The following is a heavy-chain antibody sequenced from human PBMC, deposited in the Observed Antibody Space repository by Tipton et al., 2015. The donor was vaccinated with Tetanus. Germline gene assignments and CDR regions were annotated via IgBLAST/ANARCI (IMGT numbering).Heavy chain of an antibody. CDR1: GGSISGDNW. CDR2: VYHSGST. J-gene: IGHJ5*02. V-gene: IGHV4-4*02. Sequence: SLRLSCAVSGGSISGDNWWSWVRQPPGKGLEWIGEVYHSGSTNYSPSLKSRATISVDRSKNQLSLKLTSVTAADTAVYYCARVFVFGVIKSQADPWGQGSLVTVSS. D-gene: IGHD3-3*01. CDR3: ARVFVFGVIKSQADP.